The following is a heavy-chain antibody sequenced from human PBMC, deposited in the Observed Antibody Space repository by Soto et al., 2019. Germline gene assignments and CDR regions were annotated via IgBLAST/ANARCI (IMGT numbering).Heavy chain of an antibody. CDR1: GYTFTSYG. CDR3: ARAPGYSGYDGYFDY. CDR2: ISAYNGNT. Sequence: ASVKVSCKASGYTFTSYGISWVRQAPGQGLEWMGWISAYNGNTNYAQKFQGRVTITRDTSASTAYMELSSLRSEDTAVYYCARAPGYSGYDGYFDYWGQGTLVTVSS. J-gene: IGHJ4*02. V-gene: IGHV1-18*04. D-gene: IGHD5-12*01.